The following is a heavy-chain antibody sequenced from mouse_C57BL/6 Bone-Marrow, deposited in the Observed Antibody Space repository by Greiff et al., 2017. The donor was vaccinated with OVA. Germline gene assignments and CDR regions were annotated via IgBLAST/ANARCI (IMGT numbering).Heavy chain of an antibody. CDR2: IYPGSGNT. D-gene: IGHD1-1*01. J-gene: IGHJ3*01. CDR3: ARYYGSSWGFAY. Sequence: VKLQESGPELVKPGASVKISCKASGYSFTSYYIHWVKQRPGQGLEWIGWIYPGSGNTKYNEKFKGKATLTADTSSSTAYMQLSSLTSEDSAVYYCARYYGSSWGFAYWGQGTLVTVSA. CDR1: GYSFTSYY. V-gene: IGHV1-66*01.